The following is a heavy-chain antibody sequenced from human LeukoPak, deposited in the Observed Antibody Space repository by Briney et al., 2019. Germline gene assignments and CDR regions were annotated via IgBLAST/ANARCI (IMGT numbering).Heavy chain of an antibody. Sequence: SETLSLTCTVSGGSISSTSYYWGWIRQPPGKGLEWIGSMYYSGITYYNPSLKSRVTISVDTSKNQFSLKLTSVTAADTAVYYCARVYYSRSYDYWYFDLWGRGTLVTVSS. CDR2: MYYSGIT. CDR1: GGSISSTSYY. V-gene: IGHV4-39*07. CDR3: ARVYYSRSYDYWYFDL. D-gene: IGHD6-13*01. J-gene: IGHJ2*01.